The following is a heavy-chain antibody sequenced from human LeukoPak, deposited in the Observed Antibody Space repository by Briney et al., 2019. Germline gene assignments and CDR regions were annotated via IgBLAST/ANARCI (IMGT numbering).Heavy chain of an antibody. Sequence: ASVKVSCKVSGYTLTELSMHWVRQAPGKGLEWMGGFDPEDGETSYAQKFQGRVTMTEDTSTDTAYMELSSLRSEDTAVYYCATAYLGFGELFSNSFDYWGQGTLVTVSS. J-gene: IGHJ4*02. V-gene: IGHV1-24*01. CDR1: GYTLTELS. CDR2: FDPEDGET. CDR3: ATAYLGFGELFSNSFDY. D-gene: IGHD3-10*01.